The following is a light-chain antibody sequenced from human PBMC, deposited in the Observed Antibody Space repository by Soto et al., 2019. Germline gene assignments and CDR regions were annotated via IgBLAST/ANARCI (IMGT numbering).Light chain of an antibody. J-gene: IGKJ4*01. CDR2: VAS. CDR3: QQNLQSPLT. Sequence: DIVVTQSPLSLPVTPGEPAPISCRSSQSLLHINGYNYLAWYLQKPGQSPQLLIYVASNRASGVPDRFSGSGSGTDFTLNISRVEAEDFGVYYCQQNLQSPLTFGGGTKVDIK. V-gene: IGKV2-28*01. CDR1: QSLLHINGYNY.